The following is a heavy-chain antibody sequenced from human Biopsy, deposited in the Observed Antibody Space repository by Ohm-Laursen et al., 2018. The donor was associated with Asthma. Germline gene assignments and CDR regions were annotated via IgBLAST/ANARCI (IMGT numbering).Heavy chain of an antibody. V-gene: IGHV3-30*18. CDR2: ISHDGQTQ. CDR1: GFSGLTFRDFG. J-gene: IGHJ4*01. CDR3: AKRRGYSDFNDFDY. Sequence: SLRLSCTAFGFSGLTFRDFGMHWVRQAPGKGLEWGAVISHDGQTQHYAESVKGRFALSRDNSQNTLYLQMISLRTDDTAVYYCAKRRGYSDFNDFDYWGHGTLVTVSS. D-gene: IGHD4-11*01.